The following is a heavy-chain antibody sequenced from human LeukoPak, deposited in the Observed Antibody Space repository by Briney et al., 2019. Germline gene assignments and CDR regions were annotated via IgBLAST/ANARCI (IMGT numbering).Heavy chain of an antibody. V-gene: IGHV4-59*12. CDR3: ARLTYYYDSSPIDY. CDR2: IYKSGSA. CDR1: GGSISSYY. D-gene: IGHD3-22*01. Sequence: SETLSLTCTVSGGSISSYYWSWIRQPPGKGLEWIGYIYKSGSAYYNPSLKSRVTMSLDTSKNQFSLKLSSVTAADTAVYYCARLTYYYDSSPIDYWGQGTLVT. J-gene: IGHJ4*02.